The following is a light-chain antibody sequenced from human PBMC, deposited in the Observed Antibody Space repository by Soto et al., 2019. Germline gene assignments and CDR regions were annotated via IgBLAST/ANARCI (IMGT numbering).Light chain of an antibody. J-gene: IGLJ1*01. CDR1: SSNIGAGYD. CDR2: GNS. Sequence: QSVLTQPPSVSGAPGQRVTISCTGSSSNIGAGYDVHWYQQLPGTAPKLLIYGNSNRPSGVPDRFSGSKSGTSASLAITGLHADDEADYYCQSYDSILSGDVFGTGTKLTVL. V-gene: IGLV1-40*01. CDR3: QSYDSILSGDV.